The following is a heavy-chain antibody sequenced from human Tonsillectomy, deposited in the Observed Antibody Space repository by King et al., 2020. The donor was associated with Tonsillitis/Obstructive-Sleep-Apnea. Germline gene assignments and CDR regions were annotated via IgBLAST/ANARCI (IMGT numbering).Heavy chain of an antibody. CDR3: ARHPTDLLVGY. V-gene: IGHV4-39*01. J-gene: IGHJ4*02. D-gene: IGHD2-21*01. CDR1: GGSFSTTNYF. CDR2: IFYTGRT. Sequence: LQLQESGPGLVKPSETLSLTCALSGGSFSTTNYFWGWIRQPPGKGLEWIGSIFYTGRTYYNPSLKSRVTVSEDASKNQFSLRLNSVTAADTAVYYCARHPTDLLVGYWGQGTLVPVSS.